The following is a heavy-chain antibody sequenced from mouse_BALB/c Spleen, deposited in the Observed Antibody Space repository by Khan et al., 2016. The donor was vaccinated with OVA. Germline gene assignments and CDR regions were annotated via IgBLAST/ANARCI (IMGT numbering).Heavy chain of an antibody. J-gene: IGHJ4*01. D-gene: IGHD1-1*01. CDR1: GYTFTNYL. V-gene: IGHV1S136*01. CDR2: INPYNDGT. CDR3: ARDASTPYDAMDY. Sequence: VQLQQSGPELVKPGASVKMSCKTSGYTFTNYLMHWVKQKPGQGLEWIGYINPYNDGTKYNEKFRGKATLTSDKSSSTAYMELSSLTSEDSAVYYCARDASTPYDAMDYWGQGTSVTVSS.